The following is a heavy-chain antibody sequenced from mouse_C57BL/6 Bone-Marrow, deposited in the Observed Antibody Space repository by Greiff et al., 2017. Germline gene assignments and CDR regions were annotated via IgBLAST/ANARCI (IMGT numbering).Heavy chain of an antibody. CDR1: GFTFSSYG. V-gene: IGHV5-6*01. Sequence: EVKLVESGGDLVKPGGSLKLSCAASGFTFSSYGMSWVRQTPDQRLEWVATISSGGSYPYYPDSVKGRFTISRDNAKNTLYQQMSSLKSEDTAMYYCARHLLTGTGGYYFDDWGQGTTLTVSS. CDR3: ARHLLTGTGGYYFDD. CDR2: ISSGGSYP. D-gene: IGHD4-1*01. J-gene: IGHJ2*01.